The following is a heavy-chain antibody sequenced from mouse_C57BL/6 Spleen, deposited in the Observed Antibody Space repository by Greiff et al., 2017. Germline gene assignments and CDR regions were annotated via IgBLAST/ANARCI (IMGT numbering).Heavy chain of an antibody. CDR2: IYPRDGST. V-gene: IGHV1-85*01. Sequence: QVQLQQSGPELVKPGASVKLSCKASGYTFTSYDINWVKQRPGQGLEWIGWIYPRDGSTKYNAKFKGKATLTVDTSSSTAYMELHSLTSEDSAVYFCAREGEGYAMDYWGQGTSVTVSS. CDR3: AREGEGYAMDY. CDR1: GYTFTSYD. J-gene: IGHJ4*01.